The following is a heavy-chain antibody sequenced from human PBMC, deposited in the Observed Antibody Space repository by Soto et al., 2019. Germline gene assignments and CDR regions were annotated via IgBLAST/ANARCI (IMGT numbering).Heavy chain of an antibody. J-gene: IGHJ6*02. CDR3: ARAPMDYYYAMDV. CDR1: GGTFSSYT. V-gene: IGHV1-69*02. CDR2: IIPILGIA. Sequence: EASVKVSCKASGGTFSSYTISWVRQAPGQGLEWMGRIIPILGIANYAQKFQGRVTITADKSTSTAYMELSSLRSDDTAVYRCARAPMDYYYAMDVWGQGTTVTVSS.